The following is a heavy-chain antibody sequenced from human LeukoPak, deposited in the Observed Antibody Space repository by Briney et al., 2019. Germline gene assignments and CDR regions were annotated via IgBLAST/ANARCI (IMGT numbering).Heavy chain of an antibody. CDR2: IYFSGTT. CDR1: GGSISSSSYY. J-gene: IGHJ5*02. D-gene: IGHD6-13*01. Sequence: SETLSLTCTVSGGSISSSSYYWGWIRQTPGKGLEWIGTIYFSGTTYYNPSLKSRVTMSVDTSKNQFSLRLGSVTAADTAVYYCASSQYPIAAADNWFAPWGQGSLVTVSS. CDR3: ASSQYPIAAADNWFAP. V-gene: IGHV4-39*01.